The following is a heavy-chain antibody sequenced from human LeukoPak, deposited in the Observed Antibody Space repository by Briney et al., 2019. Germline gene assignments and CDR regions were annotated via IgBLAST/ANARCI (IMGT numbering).Heavy chain of an antibody. V-gene: IGHV3-30*01. D-gene: IGHD5-18*01. CDR3: ASEDVDTGDF. Sequence: PGGSLRLSRAGSGFTFTNAGIHWVRLAAGKGLEWVSFISHDGTNKYYSDSVDGRFTVSRLNSQNTVYLQMTDLRPDDTATYYCASEDVDTGDFWGQGTLVTVSS. J-gene: IGHJ4*02. CDR2: ISHDGTNK. CDR1: GFTFTNAG.